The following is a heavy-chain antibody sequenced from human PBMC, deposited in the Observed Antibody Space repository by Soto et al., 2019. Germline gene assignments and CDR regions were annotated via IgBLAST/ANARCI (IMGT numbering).Heavy chain of an antibody. V-gene: IGHV1-69*12. CDR1: GGTFSNYT. J-gene: IGHJ6*02. Sequence: QVQLVQSGAEVKKPGSSVKVSCKASGGTFSNYTINWVRQAPGQGLEWMGGIIPLFTTAKNIQKFQGRVTITADESTSKAYMELGSLRSEDTAVYYCAGASGESPRVTMVRGVILGGGMDVWGQGTTVTVSS. CDR3: AGASGESPRVTMVRGVILGGGMDV. CDR2: IIPLFTTA. D-gene: IGHD3-10*01.